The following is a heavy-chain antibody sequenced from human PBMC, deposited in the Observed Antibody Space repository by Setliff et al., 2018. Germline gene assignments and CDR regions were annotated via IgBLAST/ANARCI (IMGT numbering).Heavy chain of an antibody. Sequence: KPSETLSLTCAVSGVSINSLTWWSWVRQTPGKGFEWIGEIYHDGNSNFAPSVHYSPSLKSRAIMSIDKSKNQFSLNLSSVTAADTAVYYCARGGGRYHAASWGQGTMVTVSS. V-gene: IGHV4-4*02. CDR2: IYHDGNS. D-gene: IGHD1-26*01. J-gene: IGHJ4*02. CDR3: ARGGGRYHAAS. CDR1: GVSINSLTW.